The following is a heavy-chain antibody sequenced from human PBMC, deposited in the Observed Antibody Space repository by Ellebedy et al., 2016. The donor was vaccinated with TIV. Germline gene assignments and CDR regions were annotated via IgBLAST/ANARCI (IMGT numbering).Heavy chain of an antibody. J-gene: IGHJ3*02. CDR2: VFRSGST. D-gene: IGHD3-16*01. V-gene: IGHV4-38-2*02. Sequence: MPSETLSLNCTVSGYSISSGYYWGWIRQPPGKGLESIGSVFRSGSTYYNPSLKSRVTISVDTSKNQFSLKLSSVTAADTAVYYCARDWARVGAFDIWGQGTMVTVSS. CDR3: ARDWARVGAFDI. CDR1: GYSISSGYY.